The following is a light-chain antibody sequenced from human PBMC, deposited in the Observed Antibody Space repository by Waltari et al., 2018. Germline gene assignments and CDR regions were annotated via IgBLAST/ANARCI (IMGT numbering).Light chain of an antibody. Sequence: DIQMTQSPSSLSASVGDRVTITCRASQNINTYLNWYQQKVGTAPKLLSYATSSLQSGVPSRFSGSGSGTHFTLTINSLQPEDFATYSCQQSYTTPRTFGQGTNLEIK. CDR3: QQSYTTPRT. J-gene: IGKJ2*01. CDR1: QNINTY. CDR2: ATS. V-gene: IGKV1-39*01.